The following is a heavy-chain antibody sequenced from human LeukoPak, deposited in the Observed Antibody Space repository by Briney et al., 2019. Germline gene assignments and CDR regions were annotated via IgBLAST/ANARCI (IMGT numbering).Heavy chain of an antibody. CDR3: AKGKSSGWYDIYFDY. CDR1: GFTFDDYA. Sequence: GRSLRLSCAASGFTFDDYAMHWVRQAPGKGLEGVSGISWNSGSIGYADSVKGRFTISRDNAKNSLYLQMNSLRAEDTALYYCAKGKSSGWYDIYFDYWGQGTLVTVSS. J-gene: IGHJ4*02. CDR2: ISWNSGSI. V-gene: IGHV3-9*01. D-gene: IGHD6-19*01.